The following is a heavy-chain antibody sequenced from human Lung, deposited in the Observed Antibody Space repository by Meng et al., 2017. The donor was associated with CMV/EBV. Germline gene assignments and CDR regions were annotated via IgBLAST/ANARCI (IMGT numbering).Heavy chain of an antibody. J-gene: IGHJ4*02. CDR2: IDWDDDK. CDR3: ARLVSVTGSYLGFDF. D-gene: IGHD1-26*01. Sequence: GPTLVXPTQTLTLTCSFSGFSLSTDGMRVSWIRQSPGKAPEWLARIDWDDDKFYSTSLKTRLTISKDPSKNQVVLTMTNMDPLDTATYYCARLVSVTGSYLGFDFWGQGTLVTVSS. CDR1: GFSLSTDGMR. V-gene: IGHV2-70*04.